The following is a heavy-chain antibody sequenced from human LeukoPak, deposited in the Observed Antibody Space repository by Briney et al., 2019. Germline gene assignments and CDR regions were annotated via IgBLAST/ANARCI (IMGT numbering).Heavy chain of an antibody. Sequence: SETLSLTCAVYGGSFSGYYWSWIRQPPGKGLEWIGEINHSGSTNYNPSLKSRVTISVDTSKNQFSLKLSSVTAADTAVYYCARVPLLWFDSNSWFDPWGQGTLVTVFS. J-gene: IGHJ5*02. CDR2: INHSGST. CDR3: ARVPLLWFDSNSWFDP. CDR1: GGSFSGYY. V-gene: IGHV4-34*01. D-gene: IGHD3-10*01.